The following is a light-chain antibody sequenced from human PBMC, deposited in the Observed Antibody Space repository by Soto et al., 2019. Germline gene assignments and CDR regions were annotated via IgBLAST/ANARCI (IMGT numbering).Light chain of an antibody. V-gene: IGKV3-15*01. CDR2: GAS. J-gene: IGKJ4*01. CDR3: QHYNNWLGT. Sequence: EIVLTQSPELLSVSPGERVTLSCRASQSVISSIAWSQQKLGQAPSLLIYGASTSATGIPARFSDSGSGTEFFLTISSLQSEDFAMYYCQHYNNWLGTFGGGTKVESK. CDR1: QSVISS.